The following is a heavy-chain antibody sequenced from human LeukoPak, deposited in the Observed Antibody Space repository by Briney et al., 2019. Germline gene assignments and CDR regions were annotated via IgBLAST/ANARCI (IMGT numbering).Heavy chain of an antibody. D-gene: IGHD4-17*01. CDR2: IYYSGST. CDR1: GGSISSSSYY. V-gene: IGHV4-39*01. Sequence: PSETLSLTCTVSGGSISSSSYYWGWIRQPPGKGLEWIGSIYYSGSTHYNPSLKSRVTISVDTSKNQFSLKLSSVTAADTAVYYCARQETTEISRTQFDPWGQGTLVTVSS. J-gene: IGHJ5*02. CDR3: ARQETTEISRTQFDP.